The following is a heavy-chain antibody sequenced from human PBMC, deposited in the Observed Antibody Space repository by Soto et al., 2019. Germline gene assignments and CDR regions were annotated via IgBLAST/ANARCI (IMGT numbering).Heavy chain of an antibody. CDR1: GFIFADYW. CDR3: GREAREPRN. CDR2: IKTDGGDK. D-gene: IGHD1-1*01. Sequence: DVKLVESGGGLVQPGGSLTLSCVASGFIFADYWMTWVRQPPGKGLEWVATIKTDGGDKLYLDSGRGRFTIFRDNAKNSLYLQMNSLSAEDSAMYYCGREAREPRNWGQGTLVTVSS. V-gene: IGHV3-7*03. J-gene: IGHJ4*02.